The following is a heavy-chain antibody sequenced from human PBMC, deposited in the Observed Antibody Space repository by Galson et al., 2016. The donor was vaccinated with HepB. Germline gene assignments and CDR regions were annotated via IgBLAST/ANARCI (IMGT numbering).Heavy chain of an antibody. V-gene: IGHV3-23*01. CDR3: AKDPQRRSNYYDSSGYPSF. D-gene: IGHD3-22*01. Sequence: YADSVKGRFTVSRDNSKNTLYLQMNSLRADDTAVYYCAKDPQRRSNYYDSSGYPSFWGQGTLVTVSS. J-gene: IGHJ1*01.